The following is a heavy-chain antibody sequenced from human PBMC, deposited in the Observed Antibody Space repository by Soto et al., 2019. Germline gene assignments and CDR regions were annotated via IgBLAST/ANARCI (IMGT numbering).Heavy chain of an antibody. V-gene: IGHV4-39*01. CDR2: IYYSGIT. J-gene: IGHJ4*02. D-gene: IGHD6-13*01. Sequence: SETLSVACTFYVGSISSSSYYWGWIRQPPGKGLEWIGSIYYSGITYYNPSLKSRVTISVDTSKNQFSLKLSSVTAADTAVYYCARVELYSSSWYKSPSTDYWGQGTLVTVSS. CDR3: ARVELYSSSWYKSPSTDY. CDR1: VGSISSSSYY.